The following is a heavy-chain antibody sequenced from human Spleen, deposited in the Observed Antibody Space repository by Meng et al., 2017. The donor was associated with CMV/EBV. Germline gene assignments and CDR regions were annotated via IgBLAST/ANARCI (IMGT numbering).Heavy chain of an antibody. CDR1: GFSFRTSA. J-gene: IGHJ5*02. V-gene: IGHV3-30*04. D-gene: IGHD2-8*02. CDR3: AKYWYFQTYNWLDP. CDR2: ITHNGNTE. Sequence: GESLKISCAASGFSFRTSAMHWVRQTPVKGLEWVAVITHNGNTEHYSDSVKGRFTISRDNSKNTLYLQMNSLRDEDTAVYYCAKYWYFQTYNWLDPWGQGTLVTVSS.